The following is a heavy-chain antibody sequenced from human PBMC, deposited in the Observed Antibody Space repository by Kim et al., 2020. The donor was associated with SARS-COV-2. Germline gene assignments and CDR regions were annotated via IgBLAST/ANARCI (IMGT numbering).Heavy chain of an antibody. J-gene: IGHJ4*02. V-gene: IGHV4-39*01. CDR3: ARHNVPVTDPFDY. D-gene: IGHD2-2*01. Sequence: YNPSLKSRVTISVDTSKNQFSLKLSSVTAADTAVYYCARHNVPVTDPFDYWGQGTLVTVSS.